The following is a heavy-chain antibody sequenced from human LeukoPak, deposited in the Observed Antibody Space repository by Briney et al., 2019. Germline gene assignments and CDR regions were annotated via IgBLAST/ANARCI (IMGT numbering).Heavy chain of an antibody. D-gene: IGHD3-22*01. CDR1: GFSFSTNY. J-gene: IGHJ4*02. CDR2: IYSGGSP. CDR3: ARDLNYYDSSGYGH. V-gene: IGHV3-53*01. Sequence: GGSLRLSCAAPGFSFSTNYMSSVRQALGTGLEWVSVIYSGGSPYYADSVKGRFTISRDNSKNTLYLQMNSLRAEDTAVYYCARDLNYYDSSGYGHWGQGTLVTVSS.